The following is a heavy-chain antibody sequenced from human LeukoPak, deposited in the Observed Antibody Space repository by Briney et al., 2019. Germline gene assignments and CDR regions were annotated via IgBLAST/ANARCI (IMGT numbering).Heavy chain of an antibody. J-gene: IGHJ4*02. CDR1: GFTFSNAW. V-gene: IGHV3-15*01. CDR2: FKSKTDAGTT. Sequence: GGSLKLSCAASGFTFSNAWMNWVRQAPGQGLEWVGRFKSKTDAGTTDYAAPVRGRFTLSRGDSKNTLYLQMNSLKTEDTAVYYCTTVSRSDYFDYWGQGALVTVSS. D-gene: IGHD2/OR15-2a*01. CDR3: TTVSRSDYFDY.